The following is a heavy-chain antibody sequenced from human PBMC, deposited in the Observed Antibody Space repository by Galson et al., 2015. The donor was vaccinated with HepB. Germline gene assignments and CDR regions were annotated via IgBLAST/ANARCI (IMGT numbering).Heavy chain of an antibody. CDR2: ISGTGSRT. Sequence: SLRLSCAASGFLFGSDSMSWVRQAPGKGLEWVSSISGTGSRTESADSVKGRVTISRDNSRTTVYLQMNSLRAEDTAVYYCTKNSLGYSSSWFDPWGQGTLVTVSS. CDR1: GFLFGSDS. V-gene: IGHV3-23*01. CDR3: TKNSLGYSSSWFDP. D-gene: IGHD6-13*01. J-gene: IGHJ5*02.